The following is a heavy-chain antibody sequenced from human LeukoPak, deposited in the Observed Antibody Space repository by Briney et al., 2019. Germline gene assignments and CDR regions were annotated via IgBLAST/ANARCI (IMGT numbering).Heavy chain of an antibody. Sequence: PGGSLRLSCVASGFTFTNYWMHWGRQAPGKGVGWVARINSDASSTSYADSVKGRFSISRDNAKKTLYLQMNSLRAEDTAVYYCARGPDYGGPLRGQGTLVTVSP. CDR3: ARGPDYGGPL. D-gene: IGHD4-23*01. J-gene: IGHJ4*02. CDR2: INSDASST. CDR1: GFTFTNYW. V-gene: IGHV3-74*01.